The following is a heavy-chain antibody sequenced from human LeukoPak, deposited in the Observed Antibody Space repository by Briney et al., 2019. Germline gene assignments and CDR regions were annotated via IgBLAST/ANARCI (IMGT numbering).Heavy chain of an antibody. D-gene: IGHD7-27*01. CDR2: FDPEDGET. J-gene: IGHJ6*02. CDR1: GYTLTELS. Sequence: ASVKVSCKVSGYTLTELSMHWVRQAPGKGLEWMGGFDPEDGETIYAQKFQGRVTMTEDTSTDTAYMELSGLRSEDTAVYYCATVAGDPLYYYYGMDVWGQGTTVTVSS. CDR3: ATVAGDPLYYYYGMDV. V-gene: IGHV1-24*01.